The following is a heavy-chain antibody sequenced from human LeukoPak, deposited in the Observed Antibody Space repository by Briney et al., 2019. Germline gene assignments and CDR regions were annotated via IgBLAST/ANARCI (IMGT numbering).Heavy chain of an antibody. CDR2: INTDGGST. Sequence: GGSLRLSCAASGFTFSNYWMHWVRQAPGKGLVWVSRINTDGGSTTYADSVKGRFTISRDNSKNTLFLQMNSLRAEDTAVYYCAKDTRAGGWGQGTLVTVSS. CDR3: AKDTRAGG. CDR1: GFTFSNYW. J-gene: IGHJ4*02. V-gene: IGHV3-74*01. D-gene: IGHD1-26*01.